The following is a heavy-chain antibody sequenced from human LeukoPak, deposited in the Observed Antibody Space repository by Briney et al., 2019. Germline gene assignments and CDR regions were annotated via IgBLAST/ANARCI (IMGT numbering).Heavy chain of an antibody. Sequence: SETLSLTCTVSGGSISSYYWSWIRQPPGKGLEWIGYIYYSGSTNYNPSLKSRVTISVDTSKNQFSLKLSSVTAADTAVYYCARVGWFRDLKSSPTFDYWGQGTLVTVSS. CDR3: ARVGWFRDLKSSPTFDY. CDR1: GGSISSYY. D-gene: IGHD3-10*01. J-gene: IGHJ4*02. CDR2: IYYSGST. V-gene: IGHV4-59*01.